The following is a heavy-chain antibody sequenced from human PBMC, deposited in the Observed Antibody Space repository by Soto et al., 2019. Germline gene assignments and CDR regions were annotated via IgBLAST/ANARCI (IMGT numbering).Heavy chain of an antibody. V-gene: IGHV1-18*01. CDR2: ISAYNGNT. CDR1: GYTFTSFG. D-gene: IGHD3-10*01. CDR3: ARGRSYYGSGRYLYYMDV. J-gene: IGHJ6*03. Sequence: QVQLVQSGAEVKKPGASVKVSCKASGYTFTSFGISWVRQAPGQGLEWMGWISAYNGNTNYAQKLQGRVTMTTDTATSTAYMELRSLRSDDTAVYYCARGRSYYGSGRYLYYMDVWGKGTTVTVSS.